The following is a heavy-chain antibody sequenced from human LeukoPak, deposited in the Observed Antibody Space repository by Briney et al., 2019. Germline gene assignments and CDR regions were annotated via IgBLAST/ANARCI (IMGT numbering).Heavy chain of an antibody. CDR3: ARGGAFYYDSGGYYWFDP. J-gene: IGHJ5*02. V-gene: IGHV1-8*01. Sequence: VASVKVSCKASGYTFTSYDINWVRQATGQGLEWMGWMNPNSGNTGYAQQFQGRVTMTRDTSITTAYMELSSLRSEDTAVYYCARGGAFYYDSGGYYWFDPWGQGTLVIVSS. D-gene: IGHD3-22*01. CDR2: MNPNSGNT. CDR1: GYTFTSYD.